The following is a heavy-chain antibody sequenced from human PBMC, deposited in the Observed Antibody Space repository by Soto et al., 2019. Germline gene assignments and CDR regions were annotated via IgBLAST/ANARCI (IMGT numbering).Heavy chain of an antibody. Sequence: GGSLRLSCAASGFTFSSYGMHWVRQAPGKGLEWVAVISYDGSNKYYADSVKGRFTISRDNSKNTLYLQMNSLRAEDTAVYYCAKVGRLRFLEWSPYYYGMDVWGQGTTVTVSS. CDR2: ISYDGSNK. D-gene: IGHD3-3*01. CDR3: AKVGRLRFLEWSPYYYGMDV. CDR1: GFTFSSYG. V-gene: IGHV3-30*18. J-gene: IGHJ6*02.